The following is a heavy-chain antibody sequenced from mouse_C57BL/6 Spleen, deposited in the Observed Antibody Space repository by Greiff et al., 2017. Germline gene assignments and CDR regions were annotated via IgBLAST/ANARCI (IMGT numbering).Heavy chain of an antibody. CDR3: ARGDYDYDGAWFAY. Sequence: EVKLVESGGGLVKPGGSLKLSCAASGFTFSDYGMHWVRQAPEKGLEWVAYISSGSSTIYYADTVKGRFTISRDTAKNTLFLQMTSLRSEDTAMYYCARGDYDYDGAWFAYWGQGTLVTVSA. CDR2: ISSGSSTI. CDR1: GFTFSDYG. D-gene: IGHD2-4*01. J-gene: IGHJ3*01. V-gene: IGHV5-17*01.